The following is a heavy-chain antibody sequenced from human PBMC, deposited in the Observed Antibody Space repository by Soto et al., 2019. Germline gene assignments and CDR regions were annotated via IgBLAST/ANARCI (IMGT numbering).Heavy chain of an antibody. V-gene: IGHV3-53*04. CDR3: AREVGHGWFDP. Sequence: EVQLVESGGGLVQPGGSLRLSCAASGFTVSSNYMSWVRQAPGKGLEWVSVIYSGGSTYYADSVKGRFTISSHNSKNTLYLQMNSRRAEDTAVYYCAREVGHGWFDPWGQGTLVTVSS. J-gene: IGHJ5*02. CDR2: IYSGGST. CDR1: GFTVSSNY.